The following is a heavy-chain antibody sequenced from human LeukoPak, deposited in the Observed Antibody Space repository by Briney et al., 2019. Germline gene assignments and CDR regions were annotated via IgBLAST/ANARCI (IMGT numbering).Heavy chain of an antibody. CDR3: AKGQYYYGSGSQIDY. V-gene: IGHV3-23*01. Sequence: PGGSLRLSCAASGFSFSDYTMNWVRQAPGKGLEWVSAISGSGGSTYYADAVKGRFTISKDNSKNTLYLQMNSLRAEDTAVYYCAKGQYYYGSGSQIDYWGQGTLVTVSS. CDR2: ISGSGGST. J-gene: IGHJ4*02. D-gene: IGHD3-10*01. CDR1: GFSFSDYT.